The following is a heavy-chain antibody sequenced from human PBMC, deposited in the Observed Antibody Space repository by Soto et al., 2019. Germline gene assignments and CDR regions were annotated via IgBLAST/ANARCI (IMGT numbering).Heavy chain of an antibody. CDR1: GYTFTSYD. CDR2: MNPNSGNT. D-gene: IGHD3-3*01. CDR3: ARGHTYYYDFWSGSKYYYYGMDV. Sequence: ASVKVSCKASGYTFTSYDINWVRQATGQGLEWMGWMNPNSGNTGYAQKFQGRVTMTRNTSISTAYMELSSLRSEDTAVYYCARGHTYYYDFWSGSKYYYYGMDVWGQGTTVTVS. J-gene: IGHJ6*02. V-gene: IGHV1-8*01.